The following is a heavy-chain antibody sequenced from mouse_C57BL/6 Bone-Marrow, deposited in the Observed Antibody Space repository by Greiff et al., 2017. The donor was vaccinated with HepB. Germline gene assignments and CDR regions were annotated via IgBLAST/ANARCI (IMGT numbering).Heavy chain of an antibody. CDR2: IDPNSGGT. D-gene: IGHD2-4*01. Sequence: QVQLQQPGAELVKPGASVKLSCKASGYTFTSYWMHWVKQRPGRGLEWIGRIDPNSGGTKYNEKFKSKATLTVDKPSSTAYMQLSSLTSEYSAVYYCARAGLRLYWYFDVWGTGTTVTVSS. CDR1: GYTFTSYW. J-gene: IGHJ1*03. V-gene: IGHV1-72*01. CDR3: ARAGLRLYWYFDV.